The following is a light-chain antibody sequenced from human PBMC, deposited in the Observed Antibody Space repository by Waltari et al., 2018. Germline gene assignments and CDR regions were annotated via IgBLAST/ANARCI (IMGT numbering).Light chain of an antibody. J-gene: IGKJ4*01. Sequence: EIVLTQSPGTLPLSPGERATLSCRASQSVSSSYLAWYQQKPGQAPRHLIYGASSRATGIPDRFSGSVSGTDFTLTISRLEPEDFAVYYCQQYGSSPPSLTFGGGTKVEIK. V-gene: IGKV3-20*01. CDR2: GAS. CDR1: QSVSSSY. CDR3: QQYGSSPPSLT.